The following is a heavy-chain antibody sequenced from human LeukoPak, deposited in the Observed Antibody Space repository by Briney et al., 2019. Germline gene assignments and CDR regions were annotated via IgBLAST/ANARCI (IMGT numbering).Heavy chain of an antibody. CDR3: ARHCSSTSCSYYYYYGMDV. V-gene: IGHV4-39*01. J-gene: IGHJ6*02. CDR1: GGSISSSSYY. D-gene: IGHD2-2*01. Sequence: PSETLSLTCTVSGGSISSSSYYGGWIRQPPGKGLEWIGSIYYSGSTCYNPSLKSRVTISVDTSKNQFSLKLSSVTAADTAVYYCARHCSSTSCSYYYYYGMDVWGQGTTVTVSS. CDR2: IYYSGST.